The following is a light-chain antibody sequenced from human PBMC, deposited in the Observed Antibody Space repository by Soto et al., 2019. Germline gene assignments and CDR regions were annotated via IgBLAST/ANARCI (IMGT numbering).Light chain of an antibody. V-gene: IGKV1-33*01. J-gene: IGKJ2*01. Sequence: DIQMTQSPSSLSASVGDRVTITCQASQDISNYLNWYQQKPGKAPKLLIYDASKLETGVPSRFSGSGSGTDFTFTISSLQPEDIATYYCQQYDNLFGQGTKLEIK. CDR1: QDISNY. CDR2: DAS. CDR3: QQYDNL.